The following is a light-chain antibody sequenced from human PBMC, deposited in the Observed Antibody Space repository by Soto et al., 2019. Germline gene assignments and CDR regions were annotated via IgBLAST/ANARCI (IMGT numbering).Light chain of an antibody. J-gene: IGLJ1*01. CDR2: DVN. CDR1: STDVDGYDY. CDR3: SSYTSSAPFYV. Sequence: QSALTQPASVSGSPGQSITISCTGASTDVDGYDYVSWYQQHPGQAPKLMIYDVNNRPSGASYRFSGSKSGDTASLTISGLQAEDDADYYCSSYTSSAPFYVFGTGTQLTVL. V-gene: IGLV2-14*03.